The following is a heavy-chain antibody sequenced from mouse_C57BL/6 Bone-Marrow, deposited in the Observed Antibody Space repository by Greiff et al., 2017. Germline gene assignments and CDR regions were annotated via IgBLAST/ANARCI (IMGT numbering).Heavy chain of an antibody. D-gene: IGHD1-3*01. Sequence: QVQLKESGPELVKPGASVKISCKASGYAFSSSWMNWVKQRPGKGLEWIGRIYPGDGDTNYNGNFKGKATLTADKSSSTAYMQLSSLTSEDSAVYFCARIKGLDYWGQGTTLTVSS. V-gene: IGHV1-82*01. CDR3: ARIKGLDY. CDR2: IYPGDGDT. CDR1: GYAFSSSW. J-gene: IGHJ2*01.